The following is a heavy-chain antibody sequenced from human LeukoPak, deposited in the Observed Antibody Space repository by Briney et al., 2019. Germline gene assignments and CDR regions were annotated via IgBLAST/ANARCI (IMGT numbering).Heavy chain of an antibody. Sequence: SETLSLTCTVSGGSISSHYWSWIRQPPGKGLEWIGYIYYSGSTNYNPSLKSRVTISVDTSKNQFSLKLSSVTAADTAVYYCARVASGITIFGVVTPYYYYYYMDVWGKGTTVTVSS. D-gene: IGHD3-3*01. CDR2: IYYSGST. J-gene: IGHJ6*03. CDR1: GGSISSHY. CDR3: ARVASGITIFGVVTPYYYYYYMDV. V-gene: IGHV4-59*11.